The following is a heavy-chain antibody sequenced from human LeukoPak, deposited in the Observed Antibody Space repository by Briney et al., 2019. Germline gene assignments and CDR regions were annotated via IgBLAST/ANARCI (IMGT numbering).Heavy chain of an antibody. D-gene: IGHD6-6*01. V-gene: IGHV3-48*03. CDR1: GFTFSSYG. CDR3: AREGDRGIAARDFDY. CDR2: IGNYGNTI. Sequence: GGSLRLSCAASGFTFSSYGMNWVRQAPGKGPEWVSYIGNYGNTITYADSVKGRFTISRDNAKNSLYLQVNSLRAEDTAVYYCAREGDRGIAARDFDYWGQGTLVTVSS. J-gene: IGHJ4*02.